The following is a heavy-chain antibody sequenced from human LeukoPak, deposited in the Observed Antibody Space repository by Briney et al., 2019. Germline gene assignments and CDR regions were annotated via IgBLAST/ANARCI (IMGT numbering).Heavy chain of an antibody. CDR2: IYYSGST. D-gene: IGHD2-15*01. CDR1: GGSISSSSYY. J-gene: IGHJ5*02. Sequence: SETLSHTCTVSGGSISSSSYYWGWIRQPPGKGLEWIGSIYYSGSTYYNPSLKSRVTISVDTSKNQFSLKLSSVTAADTAVYYCARRVVVVAATGNWFDPWGQGTLVTVSS. V-gene: IGHV4-39*01. CDR3: ARRVVVVAATGNWFDP.